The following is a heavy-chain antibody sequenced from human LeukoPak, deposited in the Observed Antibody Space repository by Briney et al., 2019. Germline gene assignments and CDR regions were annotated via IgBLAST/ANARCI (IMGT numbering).Heavy chain of an antibody. D-gene: IGHD3-22*01. J-gene: IGHJ3*02. CDR2: ISSSGSII. V-gene: IGHV3-11*04. CDR1: GFTFSDYY. Sequence: GGSLRLSCAASGFTFSDYYMSWIRQAPGKGLEGGSYISSSGSIIYYADSVKGRFTSSRDNAKNSLYLQMNSLRAEDTAVYYCATDITMRVVDAFDIWGQGTMVTVSS. CDR3: ATDITMRVVDAFDI.